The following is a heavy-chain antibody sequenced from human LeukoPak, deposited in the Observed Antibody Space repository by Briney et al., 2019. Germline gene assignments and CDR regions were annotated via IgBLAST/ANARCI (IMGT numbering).Heavy chain of an antibody. CDR2: IYYSGST. V-gene: IGHV4-59*08. D-gene: IGHD4-17*01. CDR1: GGSISSYY. Sequence: SETLSLTCTVSGGSISSYYWSWIRQPPGKGLEWIGYIYYSGSTYYNPSLKSRVTISVDTSKNQFSLKLSSVTAADTAVYYCARVKIGYGGYWGYFDYWGQGTLVTVSS. CDR3: ARVKIGYGGYWGYFDY. J-gene: IGHJ4*02.